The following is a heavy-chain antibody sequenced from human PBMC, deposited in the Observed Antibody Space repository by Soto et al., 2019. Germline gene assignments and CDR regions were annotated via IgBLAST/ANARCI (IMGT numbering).Heavy chain of an antibody. V-gene: IGHV1-8*01. J-gene: IGHJ4*02. CDR3: ATEVRGTSRPFHY. Sequence: QVQLVQSGAEVKKPGASVKVSCKASGYSFTSYDINWVRQVTGQGREWMGWVNPKSGNRDYAEKVQAPVPMTRDTARSTAYLELNSLTTDDTAVYYWATEVRGTSRPFHYWGQGTLVTVSS. D-gene: IGHD2-2*01. CDR2: VNPKSGNR. CDR1: GYSFTSYD.